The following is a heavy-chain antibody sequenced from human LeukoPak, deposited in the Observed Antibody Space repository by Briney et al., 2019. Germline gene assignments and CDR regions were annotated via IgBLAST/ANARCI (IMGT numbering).Heavy chain of an antibody. CDR3: AREGPIVVVPAALDY. CDR2: IIPIFGTA. D-gene: IGHD2-2*01. CDR1: GGIFSSYA. Sequence: SVKVSCKASGGIFSSYAISWVRQAPGQGLEWMGGIIPIFGTANYAQKFQGRVTITADKSTSTAYMELSSLRSEDTAVYYCAREGPIVVVPAALDYWGQGTLVTVSS. J-gene: IGHJ4*02. V-gene: IGHV1-69*06.